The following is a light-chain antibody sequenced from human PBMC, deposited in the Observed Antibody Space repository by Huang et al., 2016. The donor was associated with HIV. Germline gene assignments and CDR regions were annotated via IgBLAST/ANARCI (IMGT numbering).Light chain of an antibody. J-gene: IGKJ3*01. Sequence: EIVLTQSPGTLSLSPGERATLSCRASQSVGIYLAWDQQKPGQAPRLLIYGASTRVTGIPDRFSGRGSGTDFTLSISRLEPEDFAVYYCQQYERPPDTFGPGTKVNIK. CDR2: GAS. V-gene: IGKV3-20*01. CDR3: QQYERPPDT. CDR1: QSVGIY.